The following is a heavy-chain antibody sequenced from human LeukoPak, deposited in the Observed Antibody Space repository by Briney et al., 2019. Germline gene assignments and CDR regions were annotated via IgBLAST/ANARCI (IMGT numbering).Heavy chain of an antibody. CDR1: GFTFSSNW. J-gene: IGHJ4*02. CDR2: IKQDGSEK. V-gene: IGHV3-7*01. CDR3: ARDPDY. Sequence: GGSLRLSCAASGFTFSSNWMSWVRQAPGKGLEWVASIKQDGSEKYYVDSVKGRFTISRDNAKNSLYLQMNSLRAEDTAVYYCARDPDYWGQGTLVTVSS.